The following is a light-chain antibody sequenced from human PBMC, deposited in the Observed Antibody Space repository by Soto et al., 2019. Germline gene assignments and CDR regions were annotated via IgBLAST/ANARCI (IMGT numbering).Light chain of an antibody. CDR2: GAS. J-gene: IGKJ1*01. V-gene: IGKV3-20*01. Sequence: EIVLTQFPGTCSLSPGERATLSCRASQSVGSNYLAWYQQRPGQPPNLLIFGASHRAPDIPDRFSGSGSGTDFTLTISRLEPEDFAVYYCQQYGSSIQTFGQGTKVDIK. CDR1: QSVGSNY. CDR3: QQYGSSIQT.